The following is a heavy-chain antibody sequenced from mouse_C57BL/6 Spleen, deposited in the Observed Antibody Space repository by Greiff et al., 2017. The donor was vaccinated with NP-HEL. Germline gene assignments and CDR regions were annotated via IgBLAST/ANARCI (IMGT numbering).Heavy chain of an antibody. Sequence: QVQLQQPGAELVRPGSSVKLSCKASGYTFTSYWMHWVKQRPIQGLEWIGNIDPSDSETHYNQKFKDKATLTVDKSSSTAYMQLSSLTSEDSAVYYCARDNYYGSSHWYFDVWGTGTTVTVSS. CDR2: IDPSDSET. CDR3: ARDNYYGSSHWYFDV. J-gene: IGHJ1*03. CDR1: GYTFTSYW. V-gene: IGHV1-52*01. D-gene: IGHD1-1*01.